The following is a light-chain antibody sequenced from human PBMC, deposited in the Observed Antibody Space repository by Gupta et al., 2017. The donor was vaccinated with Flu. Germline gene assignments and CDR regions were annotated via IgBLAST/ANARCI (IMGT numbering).Light chain of an antibody. J-gene: IGKJ3*01. CDR3: MQAAQLPT. CDR2: KIS. CDR1: ESLVHRDGNTY. Sequence: EIVLTQTPLSSPVTLGQPASISCRSSESLVHRDGNTYLSWLHQRPGQPPRLLIYKISKRFPGVPDRFSGSGAGTEFTLKISRVEAEDVGVYYCMQAAQLPTFGPGTKVEIK. V-gene: IGKV2-24*01.